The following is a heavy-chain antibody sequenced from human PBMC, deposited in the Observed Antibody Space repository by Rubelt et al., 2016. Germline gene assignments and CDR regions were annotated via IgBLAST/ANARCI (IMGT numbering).Heavy chain of an antibody. D-gene: IGHD3-3*01. V-gene: IGHV4-39*07. CDR3: ARDYDFTVFGP. CDR2: IYYSGST. J-gene: IGHJ5*02. Sequence: QLQLQESGPGLVKPSETLSLTCTVSGGSISSSSYYWGWIRQPPGKGLEWIGSIYYSGSTYYNPSLKSRVTISLDTSKNQFSLKLSSVTAADTAVYYCARDYDFTVFGPWGQGTLVTVSS. CDR1: GGSISSSSYY.